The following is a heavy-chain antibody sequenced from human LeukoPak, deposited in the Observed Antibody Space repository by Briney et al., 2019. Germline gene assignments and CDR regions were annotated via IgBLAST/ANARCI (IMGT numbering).Heavy chain of an antibody. CDR1: GFTFSTYV. V-gene: IGHV3-30*03. CDR2: ISYDGSNE. J-gene: IGHJ4*02. CDR3: ARDYHYGDWKDY. D-gene: IGHD4-17*01. Sequence: GGSLRLSCAASGFTFSTYVMHWVRRAPGKGLEWVAAISYDGSNEYYADSVKGRFTISRDNFKNTLYLQMNSLRAEDTAVYYCARDYHYGDWKDYWGQGTLVTVSS.